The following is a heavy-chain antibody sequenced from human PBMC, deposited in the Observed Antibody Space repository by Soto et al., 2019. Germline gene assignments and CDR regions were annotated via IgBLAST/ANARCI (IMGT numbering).Heavy chain of an antibody. V-gene: IGHV3-72*01. CDR2: TRNKANSYTT. CDR3: ATSALVGATTVDY. CDR1: GFTFSDHY. Sequence: EVQLVESGGGLVQPGGSLRLSCAASGFTFSDHYMDWVRQAPGKGLEWVGRTRNKANSYTTEYAASVKGRFTISRDDSKNSLYRQMNSLKTEDTAVYYCATSALVGATTVDYWGQGTLVTVSS. D-gene: IGHD1-26*01. J-gene: IGHJ4*02.